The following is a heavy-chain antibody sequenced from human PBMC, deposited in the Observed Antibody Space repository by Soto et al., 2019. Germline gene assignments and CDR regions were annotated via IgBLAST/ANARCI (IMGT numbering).Heavy chain of an antibody. V-gene: IGHV3-30*18. J-gene: IGHJ4*02. CDR3: AKAMAELWFGELLFDY. D-gene: IGHD3-10*01. CDR2: ISYDGSNK. Sequence: QVQLVESGGGVVQPGRSLRLSFAASGFTFSSYGMHWVRQAPGKGLEWVAVISYDGSNKYYADSVKGRFTISRDNSKNTLYLQMNSLRAEDTAVYYCAKAMAELWFGELLFDYWGQGTLVTVSS. CDR1: GFTFSSYG.